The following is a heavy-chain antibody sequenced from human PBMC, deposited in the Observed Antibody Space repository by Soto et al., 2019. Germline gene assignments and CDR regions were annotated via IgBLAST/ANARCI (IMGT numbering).Heavy chain of an antibody. CDR1: GDSDSSNSAA. CDR2: TYYRSKWYN. J-gene: IGHJ6*02. CDR3: ARGARHSSGWDYYYYAMDV. D-gene: IGHD6-19*01. V-gene: IGHV6-1*01. Sequence: SETLSLTCAISGDSDSSNSAAWNWIRQSPSRGLEWLGRTYYRSKWYNDYAVSVKSRITINPDTSKNQFSLQLNSVTPEDTAVYYCARGARHSSGWDYYYYAMDVWGQGTTVTVSS.